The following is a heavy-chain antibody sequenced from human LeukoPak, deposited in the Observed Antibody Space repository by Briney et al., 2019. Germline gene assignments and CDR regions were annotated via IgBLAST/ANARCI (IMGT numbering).Heavy chain of an antibody. CDR1: GGSLNDSD. D-gene: IGHD3-16*02. CDR2: ITHSGGT. J-gene: IGHJ4*02. CDR3: ARVSDIMISFGGAISYFDY. Sequence: SETLSLTCTLYGGSLNDSDWSWIRQPPGKGLEGIGEITHSGGTHYNPSLWSRLTISTDTSRNNLSLQLTSVTAADTGVYFCARVSDIMISFGGAISYFDYWGQGALVTVSS. V-gene: IGHV4-34*01.